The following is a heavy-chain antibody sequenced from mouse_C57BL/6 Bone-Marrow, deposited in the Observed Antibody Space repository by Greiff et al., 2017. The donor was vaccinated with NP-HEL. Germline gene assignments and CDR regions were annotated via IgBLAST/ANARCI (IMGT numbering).Heavy chain of an antibody. CDR3: ARHYPYAMDY. J-gene: IGHJ4*01. V-gene: IGHV5-6*01. Sequence: EVKLVESGGDLVKPGGSLKLSCAASGFTFSSYGMSWVRQTPDKRLEWVATISSGGSYTYYPDSVKGRFTISRDNAKNTLYLQMSSLKSEDTAMYYCARHYPYAMDYWGQGTSVTVSS. CDR2: ISSGGSYT. CDR1: GFTFSSYG.